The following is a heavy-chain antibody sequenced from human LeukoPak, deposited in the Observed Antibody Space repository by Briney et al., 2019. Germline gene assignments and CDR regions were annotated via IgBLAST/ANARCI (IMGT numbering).Heavy chain of an antibody. J-gene: IGHJ3*02. CDR3: ARAHQWLESVDAFDI. V-gene: IGHV3-30-3*01. CDR1: GFTFSSYA. D-gene: IGHD6-19*01. CDR2: ISYDGSNK. Sequence: GRSLRLSCAASGFTFSSYAMHWVRQAPGKGLEWVAVISYDGSNKYYADSVKGRFTISRDNSKNTLYLQMNSLRAEDTAVYYCARAHQWLESVDAFDIWGQGTMVTVSS.